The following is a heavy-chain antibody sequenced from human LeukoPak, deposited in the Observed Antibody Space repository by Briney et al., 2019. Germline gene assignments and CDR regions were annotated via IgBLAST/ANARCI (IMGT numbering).Heavy chain of an antibody. CDR3: ARALSAAAGLQH. J-gene: IGHJ1*01. Sequence: GGSLRLSCAASGFTFSSYGMHWVRQAPGKGLEWVAVIWYDGSNKYYAGSVKGRFTISRDNSKNTLYLQMNSLRAEDTAVYYCARALSAAAGLQHWGQGTLVTVSS. D-gene: IGHD6-13*01. V-gene: IGHV3-33*08. CDR1: GFTFSSYG. CDR2: IWYDGSNK.